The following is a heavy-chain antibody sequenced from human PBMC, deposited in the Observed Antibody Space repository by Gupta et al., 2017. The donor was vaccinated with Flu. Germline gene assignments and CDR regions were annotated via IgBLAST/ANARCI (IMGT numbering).Heavy chain of an antibody. CDR2: IYYSGST. J-gene: IGHJ5*02. Sequence: QVQLQESGPGLVKPSETLSLTCTVSGGSISSYYWSWIRQPPGKGLEWNGYIYYSGSTNYNPSLKSRVTISVDTSKNQFSLKLSSVTAADTAVYYCARNVVVVAATPFWFDPWGQGTLVTVSS. D-gene: IGHD2-15*01. CDR3: ARNVVVVAATPFWFDP. CDR1: GGSISSYY. V-gene: IGHV4-59*01.